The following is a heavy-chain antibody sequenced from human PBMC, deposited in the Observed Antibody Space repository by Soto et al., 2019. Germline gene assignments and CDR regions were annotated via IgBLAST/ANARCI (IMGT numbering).Heavy chain of an antibody. V-gene: IGHV4-59*01. CDR3: ARSVVPPNSYFDY. CDR1: GGSISSYY. J-gene: IGHJ4*02. Sequence: ASETLSLTCTVSGGSISSYYWSWIRQPPGKGLEWIGYIYYSGSTNYNPSLKSRVTISVDTSKNQFSLKLSSVTAADTAVYYCARSVVPPNSYFDYWGQGTLVTVSS. CDR2: IYYSGST. D-gene: IGHD2-2*01.